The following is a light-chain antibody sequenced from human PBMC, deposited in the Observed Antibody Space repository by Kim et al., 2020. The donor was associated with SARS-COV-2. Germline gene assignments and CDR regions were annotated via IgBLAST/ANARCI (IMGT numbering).Light chain of an antibody. V-gene: IGLV6-57*03. CDR2: EDN. CDR3: QSYDSSILV. Sequence: GKTVTISCTRSSGSIAGNYVQWYQQRPGSAPTTLIYEDNQRPSGVPDRFSGSIDSSSISASLTISGLKTEDEADYYCQSYDSSILVFGGGTQLTVL. CDR1: SGSIAGNY. J-gene: IGLJ2*01.